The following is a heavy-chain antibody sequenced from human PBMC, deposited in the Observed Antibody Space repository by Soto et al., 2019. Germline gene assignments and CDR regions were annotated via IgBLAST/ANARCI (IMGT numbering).Heavy chain of an antibody. V-gene: IGHV1-69*08. CDR2: IIPILGIA. Sequence: QVPLVQSGAEVKKPGSSVKVSCKASGGTFSSYTISWVRQAPGQGLEWMGRIIPILGIANYAQKFQGRVTITADKSTSTAYMELSSLRSEDTAVYYCAREFIDYGDYNYYYMAVWGKGTTVTVSS. CDR3: AREFIDYGDYNYYYMAV. CDR1: GGTFSSYT. D-gene: IGHD4-17*01. J-gene: IGHJ6*03.